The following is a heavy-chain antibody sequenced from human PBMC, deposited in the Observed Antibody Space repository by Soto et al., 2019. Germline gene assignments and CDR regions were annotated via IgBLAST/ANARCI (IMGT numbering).Heavy chain of an antibody. CDR3: AREPVDGDWFDP. J-gene: IGHJ5*02. CDR2: IYYSGST. V-gene: IGHV4-39*02. CDR1: GVSIRSSSYS. D-gene: IGHD6-19*01. Sequence: PSGTLSLTCTFAGVSIRSSSYSSGWIRQPPGKGLEWIGSIYYSGSTYYNPSLKSRVTISVDTSKNQFSLKLSSVTAADTAVYYCAREPVDGDWFDPWGQGTLVTFSS.